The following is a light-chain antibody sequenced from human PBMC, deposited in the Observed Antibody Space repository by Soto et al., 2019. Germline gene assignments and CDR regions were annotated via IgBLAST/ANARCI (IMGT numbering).Light chain of an antibody. CDR3: HSNAGSXTFV. CDR1: SSDVCAYNY. V-gene: IGLV2-11*01. J-gene: IGLJ1*01. CDR2: DVT. Sequence: QSFLTQPRSVSGSPGQSVTISCTGTSSDVCAYNYVSWYKQHPGKASRLMIYDVTRRPSGFPDRFYGSKSGSTASLTISGLQSEDAADYYCHSNAGSXTFVVGAGTKVX.